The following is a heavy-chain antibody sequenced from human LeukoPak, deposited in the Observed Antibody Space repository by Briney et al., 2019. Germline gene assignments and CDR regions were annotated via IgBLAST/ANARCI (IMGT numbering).Heavy chain of an antibody. CDR3: ARGGYYDSSGYRYFDY. D-gene: IGHD3-22*01. CDR2: IYPGDSDT. Sequence: GESLKISCKGSGYSFTSYWIGWVRQMPGKGLEWIGIIYPGDSDTRYSPSFQGQVTISADKSISTAYLQWSSLRASDTAMYYCARGGYYDSSGYRYFDYWGQGTLLTVSS. V-gene: IGHV5-51*01. J-gene: IGHJ4*02. CDR1: GYSFTSYW.